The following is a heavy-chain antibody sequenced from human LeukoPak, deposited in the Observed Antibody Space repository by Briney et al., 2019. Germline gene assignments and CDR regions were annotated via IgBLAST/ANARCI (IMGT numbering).Heavy chain of an antibody. V-gene: IGHV1-46*01. J-gene: IGHJ5*02. D-gene: IGHD3-22*01. CDR3: ARDLEYYYDSSDTPDWFDP. Sequence: ASVKVSCKASGYTFTSYYMHWARQAPGQGLEWMGIINPSGGSTSYAQKFQGRVTMTRDMSTSTVYMELSSLRSDDTAVYYCARDLEYYYDSSDTPDWFDPWGQGTLVTVSS. CDR2: INPSGGST. CDR1: GYTFTSYY.